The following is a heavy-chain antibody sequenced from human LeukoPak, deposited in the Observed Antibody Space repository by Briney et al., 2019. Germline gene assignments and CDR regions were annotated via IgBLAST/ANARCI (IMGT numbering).Heavy chain of an antibody. D-gene: IGHD3-10*01. Sequence: PSETLPLTCAVSGGSISSSNWWSWVRQPPGKGLEWIGEINHSGSTNYNPPLKSRVTISVDTSKNQFSLKLSSVTAADTAVYYCARSRGSYYYGSGSNFDYWGQGTLVTVSS. V-gene: IGHV4-4*02. CDR1: GGSISSSNW. CDR3: ARSRGSYYYGSGSNFDY. CDR2: INHSGST. J-gene: IGHJ4*02.